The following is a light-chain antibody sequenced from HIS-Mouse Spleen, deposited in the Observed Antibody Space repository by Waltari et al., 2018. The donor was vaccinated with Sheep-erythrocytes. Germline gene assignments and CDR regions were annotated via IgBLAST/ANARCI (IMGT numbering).Light chain of an antibody. J-gene: IGKJ2*01. CDR3: QQYNNWPPPYT. Sequence: EIVMTQSPATLSVSPGERATLSCRASQSVSSNLAWYQQQPGQAPRLLIYGASTRATGIPARVSGSGSGTEFTLTISSMQSEDFAVYYCQQYNNWPPPYTFGQGTKLEIK. V-gene: IGKV3-15*01. CDR1: QSVSSN. CDR2: GAS.